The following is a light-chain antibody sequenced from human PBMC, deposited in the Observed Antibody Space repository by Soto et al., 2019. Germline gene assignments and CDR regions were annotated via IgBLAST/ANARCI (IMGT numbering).Light chain of an antibody. CDR3: QQRSNWPPYT. J-gene: IGKJ2*01. Sequence: EIVLTQSPATLSLSPGERATLSCRASQSVSSYLAWYQQKPGQAPRLLIYDASNRATGIPARFSGSGSGTDFTLTIISLEHEDVSVYYCQQRSNWPPYTFGQGTKLEIK. V-gene: IGKV3-11*01. CDR1: QSVSSY. CDR2: DAS.